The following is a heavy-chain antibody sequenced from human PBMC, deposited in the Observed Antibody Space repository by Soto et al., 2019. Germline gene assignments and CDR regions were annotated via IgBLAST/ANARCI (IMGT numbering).Heavy chain of an antibody. CDR2: IYYSGST. D-gene: IGHD3-9*01. CDR1: GGSISSYY. Sequence: PSETLSLTCTVSGGSISSYYWSWIRQPPGKGLEWIGYIYYSGSTNYNPSLKSRVTISVDTSKNQFSLKLSSVTAADTAVYYCARAPSSLRYFGAFDIWGQGTMVTVS. CDR3: ARAPSSLRYFGAFDI. J-gene: IGHJ3*02. V-gene: IGHV4-59*01.